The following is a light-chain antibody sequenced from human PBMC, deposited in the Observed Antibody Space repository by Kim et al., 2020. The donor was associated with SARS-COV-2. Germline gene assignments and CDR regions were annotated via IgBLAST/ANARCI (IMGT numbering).Light chain of an antibody. CDR3: QKYNSAPWT. J-gene: IGKJ1*01. Sequence: ASVGYRVTITCPASQDIANSLAWYQQKPGKVPQVLIYAASTLQSGVPSRFSGSGSGTEFTLTIGSLQTEDVATYYCQKYNSAPWTFGPGTKVDIK. V-gene: IGKV1-27*01. CDR1: QDIANS. CDR2: AAS.